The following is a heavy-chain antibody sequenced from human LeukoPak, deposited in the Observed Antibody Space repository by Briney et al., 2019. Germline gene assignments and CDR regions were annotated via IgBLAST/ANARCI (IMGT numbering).Heavy chain of an antibody. CDR1: GFTFSSYS. CDR3: ARGPYSSGCPHDY. CDR2: ISSSSSYI. V-gene: IGHV3-21*01. D-gene: IGHD6-19*01. J-gene: IGHJ4*02. Sequence: GGYLRLSCAASGFTFSSYSMNWVRQAPGKGLEWVSFISSSSSYIYYADSVKGRFTISRDNAKNSLYLQMNSLRAEDTAVYYCARGPYSSGCPHDYWGQGTLVTVSS.